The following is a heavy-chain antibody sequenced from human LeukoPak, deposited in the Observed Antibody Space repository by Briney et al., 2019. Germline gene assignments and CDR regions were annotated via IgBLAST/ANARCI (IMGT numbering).Heavy chain of an antibody. CDR1: GFTFSSYA. CDR2: ISSNGGST. J-gene: IGHJ6*04. Sequence: GGSLRLSCSASGFTFSSYAMHWVRQAPGKGLEYVSAISSNGGSTYYADSVKGRFTISRDNSKNTLYLQMSSLRAEDTAVCYCVKGGTYSSSWYTYYYYGMDVWGKGTTVTVSS. CDR3: VKGGTYSSSWYTYYYYGMDV. V-gene: IGHV3-64D*06. D-gene: IGHD6-13*01.